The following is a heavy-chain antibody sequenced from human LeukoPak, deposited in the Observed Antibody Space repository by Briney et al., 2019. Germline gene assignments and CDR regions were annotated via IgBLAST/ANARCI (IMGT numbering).Heavy chain of an antibody. J-gene: IGHJ4*02. V-gene: IGHV1-18*01. CDR3: ARGKDYYDSSGIFDY. D-gene: IGHD3-22*01. CDR2: ISAYNGNT. CDR1: GYTFTSYG. Sequence: GASVKVSCKASGYTFTSYGISWVRQAPGQGLEWMGWISAYNGNTNYAQKLQGRVTMTTDTSTSTAYMELRSLRSDDTAVYYCARGKDYYDSSGIFDYWGQGTLVTVSS.